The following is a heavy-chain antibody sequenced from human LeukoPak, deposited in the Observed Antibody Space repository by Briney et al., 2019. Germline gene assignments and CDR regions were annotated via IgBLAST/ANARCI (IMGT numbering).Heavy chain of an antibody. CDR3: ARRTRTAGDY. CDR1: GFTFSSYS. CDR2: ISNYDGST. V-gene: IGHV3-23*01. D-gene: IGHD2-21*02. Sequence: GGSLRLSCAASGFTFSSYSMNWVRQAPGKGLEWVSAISNYDGSTQYADSVKGRFTISRDNSRNTLYLQMNSLTAEDTAVYYCARRTRTAGDYWGQGTLVTVSS. J-gene: IGHJ4*02.